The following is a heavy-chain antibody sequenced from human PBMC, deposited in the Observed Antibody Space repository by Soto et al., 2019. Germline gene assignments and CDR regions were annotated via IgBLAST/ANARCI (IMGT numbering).Heavy chain of an antibody. CDR3: ARAKYCSDTYCPLPFDY. CDR1: GYSFTNYW. V-gene: IGHV5-51*03. D-gene: IGHD2-15*01. CDR2: IYPGDSDT. J-gene: IGHJ4*02. Sequence: EVQLVQSGAEVKKPGESLKISCKGSGYSFTNYWIGWVRQMPGKGLEWMGIIYPGDSDTRYSPSFRGQVTISADKSITTAYLQWSGLKASDTAMYYCARAKYCSDTYCPLPFDYWGQGTLVTVSS.